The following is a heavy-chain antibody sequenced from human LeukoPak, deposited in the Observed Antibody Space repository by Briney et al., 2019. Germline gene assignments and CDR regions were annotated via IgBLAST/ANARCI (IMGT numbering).Heavy chain of an antibody. Sequence: ASVKVSCKASGYTFTDYYIHWVRQAPGQGLEWMGWINAKSGGTNFAQNFQGRVTMTRDTSITTAYMELTSLRSDDTAVYYCAGADWAAGVAFDYWGQGTLVTVSS. CDR1: GYTFTDYY. J-gene: IGHJ4*02. CDR3: AGADWAAGVAFDY. V-gene: IGHV1-2*02. CDR2: INAKSGGT. D-gene: IGHD3-9*01.